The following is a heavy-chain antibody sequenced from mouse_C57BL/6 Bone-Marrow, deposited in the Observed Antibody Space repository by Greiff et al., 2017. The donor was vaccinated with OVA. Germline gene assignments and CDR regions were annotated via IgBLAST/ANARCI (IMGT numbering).Heavy chain of an antibody. CDR2: FHPYNDDT. Sequence: VKLLESGAELVKPGASVKMSCKASGYTFTTYPIEWMKQNHGKSLEWIGNFHPYNDDTKYNEKFKGKATLTVEKSSSTVYLELSRLTSDDSAVYYCARGNNLFPRYFDVWGTGTTVTVSS. D-gene: IGHD1-1*01. J-gene: IGHJ1*03. CDR3: ARGNNLFPRYFDV. V-gene: IGHV1-47*01. CDR1: GYTFTTYP.